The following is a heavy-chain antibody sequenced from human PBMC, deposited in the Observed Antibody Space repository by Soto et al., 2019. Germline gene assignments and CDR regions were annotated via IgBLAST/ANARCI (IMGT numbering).Heavy chain of an antibody. V-gene: IGHV4-59*01. J-gene: IGHJ4*02. CDR3: ARGPGRAEAGKFDY. CDR2: IYYIGST. D-gene: IGHD6-19*01. CDR1: GGSISSFY. Sequence: PSETLSLTCTVSGGSISSFYWSWIRQSPGKGLEWIGYIYYIGSTNFNPSLKSRVTISLDMSKNQFSLKLSSVTAADTAVYFCARGPGRAEAGKFDYWGQGTLVTVS.